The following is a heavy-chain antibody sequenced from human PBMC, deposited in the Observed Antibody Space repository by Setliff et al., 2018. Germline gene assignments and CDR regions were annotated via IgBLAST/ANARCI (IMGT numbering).Heavy chain of an antibody. CDR3: AREGVDTRSSTDYRYYMDV. D-gene: IGHD5-18*01. Sequence: SVQVSCKASGGTLSNYGVSWVRQAPGQGLEWMGGTIPLFGTTDYAQKFHGRVTIITDESTSTAYMELSSLTSDDTAVYYCAREGVDTRSSTDYRYYMDVWGQGTTVTVSS. J-gene: IGHJ6*03. CDR1: GGTLSNYG. CDR2: TIPLFGTT. V-gene: IGHV1-69*05.